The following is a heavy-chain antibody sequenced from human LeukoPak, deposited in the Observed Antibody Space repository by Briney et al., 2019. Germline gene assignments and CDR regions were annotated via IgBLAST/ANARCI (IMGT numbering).Heavy chain of an antibody. CDR1: GYTFASYY. CDR3: ARGAHVRMYDSNHNCFDP. J-gene: IGHJ5*02. CDR2: INPSGGRT. Sequence: GASVKVSCKASGYTFASYYIYWMRQAHGHGLDWMGIINPSGGRTNYAHKFQGRVTMTRDMPTSTVYMELSSLRSEDTAVYYCARGAHVRMYDSNHNCFDPWGQGTLVTVSS. D-gene: IGHD3-22*01. V-gene: IGHV1-46*01.